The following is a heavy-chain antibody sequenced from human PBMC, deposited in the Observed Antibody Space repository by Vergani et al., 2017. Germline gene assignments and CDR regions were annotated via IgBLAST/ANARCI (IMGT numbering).Heavy chain of an antibody. CDR1: GFTFSNAW. CDR2: IKSKTDGGTT. D-gene: IGHD3-22*01. J-gene: IGHJ3*02. V-gene: IGHV3-15*01. CDR3: TKDHTLPLYDRSGNYYRDALDR. Sequence: EVQLVESGGGLVKPGGSLRLSCAASGFTFSNAWMSWVRHAPGQGLECVGRIKSKTDGGTTDYAAPVKGRFTISRDDSKNTMYLQMNSLKTEDTAVYYCTKDHTLPLYDRSGNYYRDALDRWGQGRMATVYS.